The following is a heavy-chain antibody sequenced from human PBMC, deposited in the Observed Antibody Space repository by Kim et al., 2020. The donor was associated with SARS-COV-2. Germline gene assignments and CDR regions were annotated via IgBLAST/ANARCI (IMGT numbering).Heavy chain of an antibody. CDR1: GFTFSNAW. Sequence: GGSLRLSCAASGFTFSNAWMSWVRQAPGKGLEWVGRIKSKTDGGTTDYAAPVKGRFTISRDDSKNTLYLQMNSLKTEDTAVYYCTTSRGSGSPRYYYYGMDVWGQGTTVTVSS. D-gene: IGHD3-10*01. V-gene: IGHV3-15*01. CDR3: TTSRGSGSPRYYYYGMDV. CDR2: IKSKTDGGTT. J-gene: IGHJ6*02.